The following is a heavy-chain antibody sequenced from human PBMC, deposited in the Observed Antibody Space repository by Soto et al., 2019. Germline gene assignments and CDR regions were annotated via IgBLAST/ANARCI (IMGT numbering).Heavy chain of an antibody. V-gene: IGHV1-2*04. CDR2: INPDSGGT. J-gene: IGHJ4*02. Sequence: VKVSCKASGYTFTGYYMHWVRQAPGQGLEWMGWINPDSGGTNYAQKFQGWVTMTRDTSISTAYMELSRLRSDDTAVYYCAVPVGYCSSTSCPPGHWGQGTLVTVSS. CDR3: AVPVGYCSSTSCPPGH. CDR1: GYTFTGYY. D-gene: IGHD2-2*01.